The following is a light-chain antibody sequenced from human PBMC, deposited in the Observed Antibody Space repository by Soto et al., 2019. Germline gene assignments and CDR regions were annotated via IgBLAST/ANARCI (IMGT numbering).Light chain of an antibody. CDR1: SSNIGAGYD. V-gene: IGLV1-40*01. CDR3: QSYDSSLRAAV. Sequence: QAVLTQPPSVSGAPGQRVTISCTGSSSNIGAGYDVHWYQQLPGTAPKLLIYGNSNRPAGVPDRFSGSKTGTSASLAIPGLKAEDEADYYCQSYDSSLRAAVFGGGTQLTV. CDR2: GNS. J-gene: IGLJ2*01.